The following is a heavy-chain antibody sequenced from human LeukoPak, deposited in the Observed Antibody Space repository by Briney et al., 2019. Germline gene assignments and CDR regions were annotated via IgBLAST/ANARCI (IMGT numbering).Heavy chain of an antibody. Sequence: GGSLRLSCAASGFTFSSYWMTWVRQAPGKGLEWVANIKPDGSEKYYADSMKGRFTVSRDSAKNSLYLQINSLRAEDTAVYYCARDQVYSGSYLRYFQQWGQGTLVTVSS. D-gene: IGHD1-26*01. V-gene: IGHV3-7*03. CDR2: IKPDGSEK. J-gene: IGHJ1*01. CDR3: ARDQVYSGSYLRYFQQ. CDR1: GFTFSSYW.